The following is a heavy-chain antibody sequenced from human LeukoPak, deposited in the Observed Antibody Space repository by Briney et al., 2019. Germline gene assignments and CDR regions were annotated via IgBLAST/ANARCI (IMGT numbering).Heavy chain of an antibody. CDR2: TDASGNT. CDR3: ARGSSATYFVY. Sequence: SETLSLTCTVSGGSITGHYWSWVRQPAGKGLEWIGRTDASGNTHYNPSLESRLTMSVDTSQNQFSLYLNSVTAADTAVYYCARGSSATYFVYWGQGALVTVSS. J-gene: IGHJ4*02. V-gene: IGHV4-4*07. CDR1: GGSITGHY. D-gene: IGHD5-12*01.